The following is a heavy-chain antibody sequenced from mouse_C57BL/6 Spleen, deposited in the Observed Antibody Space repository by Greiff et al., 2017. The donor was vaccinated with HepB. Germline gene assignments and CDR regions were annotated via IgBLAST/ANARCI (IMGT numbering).Heavy chain of an antibody. CDR1: GFTFSDYY. CDR2: ISNGGGST. V-gene: IGHV5-12*01. D-gene: IGHD2-3*01. CDR3: ARHKDGYYEYFDV. J-gene: IGHJ1*03. Sequence: EVKLVESGGGLVQPGGSLKLSCAASGFTFSDYYMYWVRQTPEKRLEWVAYISNGGGSTYYPDTVKGRFTISRNNAKNTLYLQMSRLKSEDTAMYYCARHKDGYYEYFDVWGTGTTVTVSS.